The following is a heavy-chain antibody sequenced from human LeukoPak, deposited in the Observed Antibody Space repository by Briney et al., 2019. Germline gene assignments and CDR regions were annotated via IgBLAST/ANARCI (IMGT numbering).Heavy chain of an antibody. CDR2: TNQDGTEK. J-gene: IGHJ4*02. Sequence: GGSLRLSCTASGFTFGTYWMSWVRHPPGKGLEWVAKTNQDGTEKYYADSVKGRFTISRDSAKNSLYLQMNSLRAEDMALYYCAKSGSYSSPYYFDYWGQGTLVTVSS. CDR1: GFTFGTYW. CDR3: AKSGSYSSPYYFDY. V-gene: IGHV3-7*03. D-gene: IGHD3-10*01.